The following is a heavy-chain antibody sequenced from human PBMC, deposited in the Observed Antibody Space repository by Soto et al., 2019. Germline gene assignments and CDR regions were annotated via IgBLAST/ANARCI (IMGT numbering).Heavy chain of an antibody. Sequence: QVHVVQSGAEVKKPGASVTVSCKASGYTFASYGISWVRQAPGQGLEWMGWISDYNGNTNCAQKFQGRVTLTTDTSTSTAYMELRRLRSDDTALYYCARDTETLPGVGDYWGQGTLVTVSS. J-gene: IGHJ4*02. CDR2: ISDYNGNT. D-gene: IGHD7-27*01. CDR3: ARDTETLPGVGDY. V-gene: IGHV1-18*01. CDR1: GYTFASYG.